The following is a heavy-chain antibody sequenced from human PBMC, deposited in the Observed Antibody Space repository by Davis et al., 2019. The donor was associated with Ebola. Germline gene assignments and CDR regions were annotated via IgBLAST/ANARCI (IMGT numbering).Heavy chain of an antibody. CDR2: FRSKANSYAT. V-gene: IGHV3-73*01. CDR1: GFTFSGSA. Sequence: GESLKISCAASGFTFSGSAMHWVRQASGKGLEWVGRFRSKANSYATAYAASVKGRFTISRDDSKNTAYLQMNSLKTEDTAVYYCTVTTTHDDYWGQGTLVTVSS. J-gene: IGHJ4*02. CDR3: TVTTTHDDY. D-gene: IGHD4-11*01.